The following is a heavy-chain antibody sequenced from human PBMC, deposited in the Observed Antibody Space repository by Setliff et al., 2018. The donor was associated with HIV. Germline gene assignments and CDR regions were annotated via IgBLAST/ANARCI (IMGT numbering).Heavy chain of an antibody. Sequence: PSETLSLTCTVSGGSMSSYYWSWIRQPPGKGLEWIGYIYSSGSTNYNPSLKSRVTISVDTSNNQFSLKLSSVTAADTAVYYCVRLFQWGTSGYYEFFQQWGQGTLVTVSS. CDR2: IYSSGST. CDR3: VRLFQWGTSGYYEFFQQ. CDR1: GGSMSSYY. J-gene: IGHJ1*01. D-gene: IGHD3-22*01. V-gene: IGHV4-59*08.